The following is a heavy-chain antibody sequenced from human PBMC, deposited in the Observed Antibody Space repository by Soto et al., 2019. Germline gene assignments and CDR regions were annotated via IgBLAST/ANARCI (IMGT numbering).Heavy chain of an antibody. V-gene: IGHV3-7*01. CDR3: ARDFSSSWYPEYFQH. CDR2: IKQDGSEK. D-gene: IGHD6-13*01. CDR1: GFTFSSYW. J-gene: IGHJ1*01. Sequence: PGGSLRLSCAASGFTFSSYWMSWVRQAPGKGLEWVANIKQDGSEKYYVDSVKGRFTISRDNAKNSLYLQMNSLRAEDTAVYYCARDFSSSWYPEYFQHWGQGTLVTVSS.